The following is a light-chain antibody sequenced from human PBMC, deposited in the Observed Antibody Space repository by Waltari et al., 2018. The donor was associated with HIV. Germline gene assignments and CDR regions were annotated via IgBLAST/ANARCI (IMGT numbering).Light chain of an antibody. J-gene: IGKJ5*01. Sequence: EIVLIQSPGTLSVSPGERATLSCRASQSVNSKLAWYQQKPGQAPGLLIFDVSTRATGIPARFTGSGSGTEFTLTISGLQSEDFAVYYCQQYYKWPLTFGQGTRLEIK. CDR2: DVS. CDR1: QSVNSK. V-gene: IGKV3D-15*01. CDR3: QQYYKWPLT.